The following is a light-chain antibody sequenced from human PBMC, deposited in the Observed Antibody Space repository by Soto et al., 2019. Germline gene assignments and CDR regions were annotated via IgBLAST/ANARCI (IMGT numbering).Light chain of an antibody. Sequence: QSALSQPASVSGSPGQSSTISCTGTSNDVGYYNYVSWYQHHPGQAPKLMISEVTTRPSGVSDRFSGSKSGNTASLTISRLQAEDEAHYYCSSYATAYTQVFGGGTKLTVL. CDR3: SSYATAYTQV. CDR2: EVT. J-gene: IGLJ3*02. V-gene: IGLV2-14*01. CDR1: SNDVGYYNY.